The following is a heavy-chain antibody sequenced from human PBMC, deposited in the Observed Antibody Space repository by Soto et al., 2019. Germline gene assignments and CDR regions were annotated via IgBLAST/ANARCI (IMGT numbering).Heavy chain of an antibody. Sequence: ASVKVSCKASGYTFTSYAMHWVRQAPGQRLEWMGWINAGNGNTKYSQKFQGRVTITRDTSASTAYMELSSLRSEDTAVYYCARSHILRHGYAFDIWGQGTMVTVSS. J-gene: IGHJ3*02. CDR3: ARSHILRHGYAFDI. V-gene: IGHV1-3*01. CDR2: INAGNGNT. D-gene: IGHD3-3*01. CDR1: GYTFTSYA.